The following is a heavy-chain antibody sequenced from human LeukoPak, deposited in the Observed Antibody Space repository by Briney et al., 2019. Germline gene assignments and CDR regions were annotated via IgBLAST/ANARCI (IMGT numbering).Heavy chain of an antibody. J-gene: IGHJ3*02. CDR3: ARPKYYYGSGSFAAFDI. D-gene: IGHD3-10*01. CDR1: WYRLTSYW. CDR2: IYPGDSDT. Sequence: GEALETSCNGSWYRLTSYWIGWVRPVPGKGLEWMGIIYPGDSDTRYSPSFQGQVTISADKSISTAYLQWSSLKASDTAMYYCARPKYYYGSGSFAAFDIWGQGTMVTVSS. V-gene: IGHV5-51*01.